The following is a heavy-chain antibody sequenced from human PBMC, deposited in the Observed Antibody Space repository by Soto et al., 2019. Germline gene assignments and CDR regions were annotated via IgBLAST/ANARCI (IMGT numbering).Heavy chain of an antibody. CDR1: GYTLTXLS. CDR2: FDPEDGET. J-gene: IGHJ3*02. D-gene: IGHD6-13*01. V-gene: IGHV1-24*01. Sequence: ASVKVSCKVSGYTLTXLSMHWVRQAPGKGLEWMGGFDPEDGETIYAQKFQGRVTMTEDTSTDTAYMELSSLRSEDTAVYYCATAMGQQPDAFDIWGQGTMVTVSS. CDR3: ATAMGQQPDAFDI.